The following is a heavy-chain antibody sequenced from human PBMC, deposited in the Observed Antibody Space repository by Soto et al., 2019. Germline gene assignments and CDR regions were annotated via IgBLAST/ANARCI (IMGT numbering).Heavy chain of an antibody. CDR1: GFTFSSYA. CDR2: ISYDGSNK. J-gene: IGHJ6*02. V-gene: IGHV3-30-3*01. Sequence: GGSLRLSCAASGFTFSSYAMHWVRQAPGKGLEWVAVISYDGSNKYYADSVKGRFTISRDNSKNTLYLQMNSLRAEDTAVYYCARDILLRFLEWLRPYYYYGMDVWGQGTTVTVSS. CDR3: ARDILLRFLEWLRPYYYYGMDV. D-gene: IGHD3-3*01.